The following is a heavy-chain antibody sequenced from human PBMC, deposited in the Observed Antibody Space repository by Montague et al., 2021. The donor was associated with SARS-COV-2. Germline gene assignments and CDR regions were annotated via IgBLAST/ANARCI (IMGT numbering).Heavy chain of an antibody. CDR1: GGTVRDYY. V-gene: IGHV4-59*08. Sequence: SETLSLTCTVSGGTVRDYYWNWIRQTPGKGLEWIGYIFYNGYTKYNPSLESRVTLSVDTPGNQFFLSLRSVTASDTATYFCARHSVSEDGTFFRSYFEPWGQGAQVIVSS. CDR2: IFYNGYT. D-gene: IGHD1-1*01. J-gene: IGHJ1*01. CDR3: ARHSVSEDGTFFRSYFEP.